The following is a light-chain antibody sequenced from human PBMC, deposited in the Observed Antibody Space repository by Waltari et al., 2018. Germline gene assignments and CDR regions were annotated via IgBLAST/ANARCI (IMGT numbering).Light chain of an antibody. Sequence: EIVLTQSPGTLSLSPGERATLSCRASRSVSNNYLAWYQQKSGQAPGLLIYLASTRATGIPDRFSGSVSGTDFTLTISRLEPEDFAVYYSQQYGTSPPGTFGQGTKVEIK. V-gene: IGKV3-20*01. J-gene: IGKJ1*01. CDR1: RSVSNNY. CDR2: LAS. CDR3: QQYGTSPPGT.